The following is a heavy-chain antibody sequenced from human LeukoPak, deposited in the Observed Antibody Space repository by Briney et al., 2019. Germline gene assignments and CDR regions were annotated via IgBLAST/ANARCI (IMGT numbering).Heavy chain of an antibody. V-gene: IGHV4-61*02. CDR1: GDSISSGGYY. Sequence: SETLSLTCTVSGDSISSGGYYWSWIRQPAGKPLEWIGRIHTGGTTKYNPSLKSRVTMSVDTSKNQFSLNLTSVTAADTAVYYCARDSSGTLSGGGWFDPWGQGTLVTVSS. J-gene: IGHJ5*02. D-gene: IGHD6-19*01. CDR3: ARDSSGTLSGGGWFDP. CDR2: IHTGGTT.